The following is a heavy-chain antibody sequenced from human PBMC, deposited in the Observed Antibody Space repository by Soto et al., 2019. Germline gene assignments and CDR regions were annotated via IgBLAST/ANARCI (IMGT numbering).Heavy chain of an antibody. CDR2: INHSGST. CDR1: GGCFSGFY. J-gene: IGHJ6*02. D-gene: IGHD3-16*01. V-gene: IGHV4-34*01. CDR3: ASSYTAPWSAYSHSGMAV. Sequence: SETLSLACGVYGGCFSGFYWSWIRQPPGKGLEWIGEINHSGSTNYNPSLKSRVTISVDRSKNQFSLELTSVTAADTAVYYLASSYTAPWSAYSHSGMAVWGQGTTLTVSS.